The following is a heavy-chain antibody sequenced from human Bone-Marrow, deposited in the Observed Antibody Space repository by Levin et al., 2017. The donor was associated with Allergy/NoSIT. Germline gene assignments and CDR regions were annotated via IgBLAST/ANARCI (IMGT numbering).Heavy chain of an antibody. D-gene: IGHD4-17*01. CDR2: IYYSGSS. CDR1: GGSISYYY. J-gene: IGHJ4*02. V-gene: IGHV4-59*01. Sequence: KTSETLSLTCSVSGGSISYYYWSWIRQPPGKALEWIGYIYYSGSSNYNPSLKSRVTISVDTSKNQFSLKLSSVTAADTAVYFCARDYGDSTGLSDGPFDYWGQGTLVTVSS. CDR3: ARDYGDSTGLSDGPFDY.